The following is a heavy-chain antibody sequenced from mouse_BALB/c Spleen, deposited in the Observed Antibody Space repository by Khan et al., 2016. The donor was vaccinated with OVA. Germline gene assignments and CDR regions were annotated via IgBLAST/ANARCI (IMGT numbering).Heavy chain of an antibody. Sequence: QVRLQQSGAELMKPGASVKISCKATGYTFRSSWIEWVKQRPGHGLEWIGEILPGTGSSNYNEKFKDKATFTAATSSTQAYMRLSSLTSEDTAVYDCARWGPYGNYGAYWGQGTLVTVSA. CDR3: ARWGPYGNYGAY. CDR2: ILPGTGSS. V-gene: IGHV1-9*01. D-gene: IGHD2-1*01. J-gene: IGHJ3*01. CDR1: GYTFRSSW.